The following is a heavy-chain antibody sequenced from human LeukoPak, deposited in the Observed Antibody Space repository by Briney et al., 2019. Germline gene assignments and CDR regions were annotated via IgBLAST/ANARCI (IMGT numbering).Heavy chain of an antibody. CDR3: ARHGNGYSSSWYDY. CDR1: GGSISSYF. CDR2: IYYSGST. V-gene: IGHV4-59*08. J-gene: IGHJ4*02. Sequence: SETLSLTCTVSGGSISSYFWSWIRQPPGKGLGWIGYIYYSGSTNYDPSLKSRVTISADTSKNQFSLKLSSVTAADTAVYYCARHGNGYSSSWYDYWGQGTLVTVSS. D-gene: IGHD6-13*01.